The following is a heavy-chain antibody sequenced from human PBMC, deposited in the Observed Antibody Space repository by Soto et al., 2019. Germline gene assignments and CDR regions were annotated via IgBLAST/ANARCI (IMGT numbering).Heavy chain of an antibody. CDR3: ARERRITIFGVVGRSDAFDI. CDR1: GGTFSSYA. Sequence: ASVKVSCKASGGTFSSYAISWVRQAPGQGLEWMGGIIPIFGTANYAQKFQGRVTITADESTSTAYMELSSLRSEDTAVYYCARERRITIFGVVGRSDAFDICGQGPMVTV. V-gene: IGHV1-69*13. D-gene: IGHD3-3*01. J-gene: IGHJ3*02. CDR2: IIPIFGTA.